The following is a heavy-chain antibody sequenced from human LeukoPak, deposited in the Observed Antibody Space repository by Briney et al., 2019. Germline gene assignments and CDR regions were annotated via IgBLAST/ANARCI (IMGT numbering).Heavy chain of an antibody. V-gene: IGHV3-21*01. Sequence: GGALRLSCAASGFTFSSYTMNWVRQGPGKGLEWVSSISSSSTYINYADSLKGRFTISRDNAEKSLYLQMNSLRDEDTAVYYCARAVVMVRGGSGYFDLWGRGTLVAVSS. D-gene: IGHD3-10*01. J-gene: IGHJ2*01. CDR2: ISSSSTYI. CDR3: ARAVVMVRGGSGYFDL. CDR1: GFTFSSYT.